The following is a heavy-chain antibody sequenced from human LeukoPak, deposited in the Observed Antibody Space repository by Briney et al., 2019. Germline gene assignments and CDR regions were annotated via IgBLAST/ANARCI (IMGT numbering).Heavy chain of an antibody. J-gene: IGHJ4*02. CDR2: IYYSGST. Sequence: SETLSLTCTVSGGSISSYYWSWIRQPPGKGLEWIGYIYYSGSTNYNPSLKSRVTISVDTSKNQFSLKLSSVTAADTAVYYCARRGYSYGYVDYWGQGTLVTVSS. CDR3: ARRGYSYGYVDY. CDR1: GGSISSYY. V-gene: IGHV4-59*01. D-gene: IGHD5-18*01.